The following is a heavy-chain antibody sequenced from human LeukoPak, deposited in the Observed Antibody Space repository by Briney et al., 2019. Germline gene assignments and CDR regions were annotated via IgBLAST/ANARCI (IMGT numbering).Heavy chain of an antibody. CDR2: IYYSGST. CDR3: ARHRLARRPETGYLDY. V-gene: IGHV4-59*05. CDR1: GGSISSYY. Sequence: PSETLSLTCTVSGGSISSYYWSWIRQPPGKGLEWIGSIYYSGSTYYNPSLKSRVTISVDTSKNQFSLKLSSVTAADTAVYYCARHRLARRPETGYLDYWGQGTLVTVSS. J-gene: IGHJ4*02. D-gene: IGHD6-6*01.